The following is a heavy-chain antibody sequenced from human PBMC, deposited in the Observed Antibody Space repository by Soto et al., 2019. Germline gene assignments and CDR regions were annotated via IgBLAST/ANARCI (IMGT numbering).Heavy chain of an antibody. Sequence: GGSLRLSCAASGFTFSDYAMHWVRQAPGKGLEWVAVISFDGGSQHYADSVKGRFTISRDNAKNTLFLQMNSLRTEDTAIYYCAGVTGSPSLVDPWGQGTLVTVSS. CDR3: AGVTGSPSLVDP. V-gene: IGHV3-30-3*01. CDR1: GFTFSDYA. CDR2: ISFDGGSQ. D-gene: IGHD1-26*01. J-gene: IGHJ5*02.